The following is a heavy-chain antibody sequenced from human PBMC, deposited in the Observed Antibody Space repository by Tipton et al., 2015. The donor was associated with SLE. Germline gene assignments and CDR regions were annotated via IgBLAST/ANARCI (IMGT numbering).Heavy chain of an antibody. CDR1: GFTFSSYA. J-gene: IGHJ3*02. D-gene: IGHD3-16*01. V-gene: IGHV3-23*01. Sequence: SLRLSCAASGFTFSSYAMSWVRQAPGKGLEWVSAISGSGGTIYYADSVKGRFTISRDNAKNSLYLQMNSLRAEDTAVYYCARAFVRIEGEGTDAFDIWGQGTMVTVSS. CDR3: ARAFVRIEGEGTDAFDI. CDR2: ISGSGGTI.